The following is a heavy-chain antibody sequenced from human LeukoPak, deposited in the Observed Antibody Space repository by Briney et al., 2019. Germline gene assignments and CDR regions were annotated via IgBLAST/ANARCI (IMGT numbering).Heavy chain of an antibody. CDR2: ISSSSSYI. CDR3: ARDIRYGSGSKANWFDP. CDR1: GFTFSSYS. Sequence: GGSLRLFCAASGFTFSSYSMNWVRQAPGKGLEWVSSISSSSSYIYYADSVKGRFTISRDNAKNSLYLQMNSPRAEDTAVYYCARDIRYGSGSKANWFDPWGQGTLVTVSS. D-gene: IGHD3-10*01. J-gene: IGHJ5*02. V-gene: IGHV3-21*01.